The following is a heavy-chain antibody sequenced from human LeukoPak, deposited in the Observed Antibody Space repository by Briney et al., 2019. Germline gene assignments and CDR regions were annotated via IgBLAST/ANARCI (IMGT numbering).Heavy chain of an antibody. CDR3: ARGWPPYSGSPYGSDY. Sequence: ASVKVSCKASGYSFTNYGIRWVRQAPGQGLEWMGWINPNSGGTNYAQKFQGRVTMTRDTSISTAYMELSRLRSDDTAVYYCARGWPPYSGSPYGSDYWGQGTLVTVSS. J-gene: IGHJ4*02. CDR2: INPNSGGT. V-gene: IGHV1-2*02. CDR1: GYSFTNYG. D-gene: IGHD5-12*01.